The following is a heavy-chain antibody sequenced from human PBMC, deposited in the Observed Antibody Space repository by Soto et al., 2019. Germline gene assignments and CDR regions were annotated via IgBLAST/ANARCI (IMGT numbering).Heavy chain of an antibody. V-gene: IGHV3-30*18. D-gene: IGHD2-2*01. J-gene: IGHJ6*01. CDR1: GFTFSSYG. CDR2: ISYDGSNK. CDR3: AKELGVDREYQLPPTHYDYYGMDV. Sequence: QVQLVESGGGVVQPGRSLRLSCAASGFTFSSYGMHWVRQAPGKGLEWVAVISYDGSNKYYADSVKGRFTISRDNSKNTLYLQMNSLRAEDTAVYYCAKELGVDREYQLPPTHYDYYGMDVW.